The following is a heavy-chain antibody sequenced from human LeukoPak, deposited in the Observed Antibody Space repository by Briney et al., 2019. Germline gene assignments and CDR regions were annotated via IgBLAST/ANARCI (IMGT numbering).Heavy chain of an antibody. V-gene: IGHV3-74*01. CDR1: GNYW. J-gene: IGHJ4*02. CDR3: ARGYNYRFDY. CDR2: INSDGSTI. Sequence: GGSLRLSCAASGNYWMHWVRQAPGKGLVWVSHINSDGSTIGYADSVKGRFTISRDSAKNTLYLEMNNLRAEDAAVYYCARGYNYRFDYWGQGTLVIVST. D-gene: IGHD1-20*01.